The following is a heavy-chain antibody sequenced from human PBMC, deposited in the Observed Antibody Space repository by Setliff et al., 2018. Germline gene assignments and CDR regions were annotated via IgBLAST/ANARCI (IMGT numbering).Heavy chain of an antibody. CDR1: GGTFNNYG. CDR3: AGHRGVEGTPVDY. D-gene: IGHD3-10*01. V-gene: IGHV1-69*13. Sequence: SVKVSCKASGGTFNNYGVTWVRQAPGQGLEWMGGIIPIFGTANHAQNFQGRVTITADESTDTAYMELSSLTSDDTAVYYCAGHRGVEGTPVDYWGQGTLVTVSS. CDR2: IIPIFGTA. J-gene: IGHJ4*02.